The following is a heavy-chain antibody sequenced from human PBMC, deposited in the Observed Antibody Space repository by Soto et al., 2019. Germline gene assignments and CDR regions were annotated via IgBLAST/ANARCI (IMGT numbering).Heavy chain of an antibody. CDR1: GYSFISYW. D-gene: IGHD2-2*02. V-gene: IGHV5-51*01. CDR3: ARLGGWGHCSNTRCYTFYY. CDR2: IYPGDSDT. J-gene: IGHJ4*02. Sequence: GESLKISCKGSGYSFISYWIGWVRQMPGKGLEWMGIIYPGDSDTRYSPSFQGQVTISADKSISTAYLQCSSLKASDTAMYYCARLGGWGHCSNTRCYTFYYWGQGTPVTVSS.